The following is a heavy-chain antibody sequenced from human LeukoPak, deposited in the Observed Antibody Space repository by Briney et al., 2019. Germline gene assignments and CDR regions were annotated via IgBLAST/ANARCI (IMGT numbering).Heavy chain of an antibody. J-gene: IGHJ4*02. D-gene: IGHD3-22*01. V-gene: IGHV3-23*01. CDR3: AKDDSSGYGYYFDY. Sequence: GGSLRLSCAASGFTFTSYSMNWVRQAPGKGLEWVSTISGGGGSTYYADSVKGRFTISRDNSKNTLYLQVNSLRAEDTAVYYCAKDDSSGYGYYFDYWGQGTLVTASS. CDR1: GFTFTSYS. CDR2: ISGGGGST.